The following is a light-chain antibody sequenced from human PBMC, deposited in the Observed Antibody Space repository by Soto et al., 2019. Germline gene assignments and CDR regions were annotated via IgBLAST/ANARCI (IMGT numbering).Light chain of an antibody. Sequence: QSALTQPASVSGSPGQSITISCTGTSSDVGGYNYVSWYQQHPGKAPKLMIYDVSNRPSGVSNRFSGSKSGNTASLTISGLQAEDEADYYCSSYTSRSTWVFGGGTKFTVL. V-gene: IGLV2-14*01. CDR1: SSDVGGYNY. J-gene: IGLJ3*02. CDR2: DVS. CDR3: SSYTSRSTWV.